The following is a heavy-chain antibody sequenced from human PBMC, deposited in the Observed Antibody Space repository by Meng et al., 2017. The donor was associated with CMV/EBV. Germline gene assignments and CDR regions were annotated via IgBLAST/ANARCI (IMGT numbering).Heavy chain of an antibody. CDR3: ARERGYSSPRFDY. CDR1: GGCTIRGGYY. V-gene: IGHV4-39*07. Sequence: GPRLGRPSCPPPSPCPVSGGCTIRGGYYWGWIRQPPGKGLEVIGGFYYSGRTYYNPSLMSRVTISVETSKNQFSLKLSSVTAADTAVYYCARERGYSSPRFDYWGQGTLVTVSS. D-gene: IGHD6-13*01. CDR2: FYYSGRT. J-gene: IGHJ4*02.